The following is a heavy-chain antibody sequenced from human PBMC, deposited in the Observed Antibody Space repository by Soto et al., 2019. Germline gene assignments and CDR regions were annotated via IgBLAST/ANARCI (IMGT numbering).Heavy chain of an antibody. CDR2: FYAVGNT. D-gene: IGHD6-6*01. V-gene: IGHV3-66*01. CDR3: AVEYSSSSAFDY. Sequence: GGSLRLSCAASGFTVSSNQMNWVRQAPGKGLEWVSIFYAVGNTYYADSVKGRVTVSRDNSKNTLYLQMNSLRAEDTGVYYCAVEYSSSSAFDYWGQGTRVTVAS. J-gene: IGHJ4*02. CDR1: GFTVSSNQ.